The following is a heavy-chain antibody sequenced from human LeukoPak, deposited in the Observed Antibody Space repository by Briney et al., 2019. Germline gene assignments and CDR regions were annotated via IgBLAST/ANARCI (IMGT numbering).Heavy chain of an antibody. D-gene: IGHD2-21*01. J-gene: IGHJ4*02. CDR1: GFNFSDSR. V-gene: IGHV3-7*04. CDR3: VRGDWYFES. CDR2: INRDGTEK. Sequence: GGPLRLSCATSGFNFSDSRMTWVRQAPGKGLQWVANINRDGTEKHFLDSVEGRSTISRDNAKKSLYLLMNSLRPQDTAVYFCVRGDWYFESWGQGTLVTVSS.